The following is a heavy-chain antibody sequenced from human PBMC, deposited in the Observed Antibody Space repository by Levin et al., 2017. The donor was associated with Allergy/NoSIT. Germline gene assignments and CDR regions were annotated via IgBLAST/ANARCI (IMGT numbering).Heavy chain of an antibody. CDR3: ARGGADYGGNRNAFDI. Sequence: GGSLRLSCAASGFTFSSYSMNWVRQAPGKGLEWVSSISSSSSYIYYADSVKGRFTISRDNAKNSLYLQMNSLRAEDTAVYYCARGGADYGGNRNAFDIWGQGTMVTVSS. V-gene: IGHV3-21*01. D-gene: IGHD4-23*01. CDR2: ISSSSSYI. J-gene: IGHJ3*02. CDR1: GFTFSSYS.